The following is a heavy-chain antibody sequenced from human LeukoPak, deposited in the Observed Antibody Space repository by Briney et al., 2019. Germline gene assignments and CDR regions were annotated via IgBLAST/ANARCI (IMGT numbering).Heavy chain of an antibody. CDR3: ARADGYYGSGSYRLDY. CDR2: IYTSGST. V-gene: IGHV4-61*02. CDR1: GGSISSGSYY. J-gene: IGHJ4*02. D-gene: IGHD3-10*01. Sequence: TSETLSLTYTVSGGSISSGSYYWSWIRQPAGKGLEWIGRIYTSGSTNYNPSLKSRVTISVDTSKNQFSLKLSSVTAADTAVYYCARADGYYGSGSYRLDYWGQGTLVTVSS.